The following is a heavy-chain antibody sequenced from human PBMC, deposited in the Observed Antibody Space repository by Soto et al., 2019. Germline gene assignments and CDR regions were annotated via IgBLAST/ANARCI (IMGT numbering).Heavy chain of an antibody. CDR1: GGTFSSYA. D-gene: IGHD2-2*01. J-gene: IGHJ6*02. CDR3: ARSVSFRYQLLKRGMDV. Sequence: QVQLVQSGAEVKKPGSSVKVSCKASGGTFSSYAISWVRQAPGQGLEWMGGIIPIFGTANYAQKFQGRVTITADESTSTAYTELSSLRSEDTAVYYCARSVSFRYQLLKRGMDVWGQGTKVTVSS. V-gene: IGHV1-69*01. CDR2: IIPIFGTA.